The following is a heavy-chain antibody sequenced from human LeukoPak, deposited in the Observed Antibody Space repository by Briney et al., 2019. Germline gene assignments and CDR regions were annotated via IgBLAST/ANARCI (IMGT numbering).Heavy chain of an antibody. D-gene: IGHD3-9*01. J-gene: IGHJ4*02. CDR1: GGTFSSYS. Sequence: SVKVSCKASGGTFSSYSIRWVRQAPGQGLEWMGEIIPIFGTANYAQKFQGRVTITADESTSTAYMELSSLRSEDTAVYYCAMARGLRYFDWLGIDYWGQGTLVTVSS. V-gene: IGHV1-69*01. CDR3: AMARGLRYFDWLGIDY. CDR2: IIPIFGTA.